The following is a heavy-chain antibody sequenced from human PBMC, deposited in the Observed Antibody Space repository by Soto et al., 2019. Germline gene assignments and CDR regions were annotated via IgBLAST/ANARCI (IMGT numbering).Heavy chain of an antibody. Sequence: GGSLRLSCAASGFTFDDYTMHWVRQAPGKGLEWVSLISWDGGSTYYADSVKGRFTISRDNSKNSLYLQMNSLRTEDTALYYCAKDMHSESYYSSWFDPWGQGTLVTVSS. J-gene: IGHJ5*02. D-gene: IGHD3-10*01. CDR3: AKDMHSESYYSSWFDP. CDR1: GFTFDDYT. CDR2: ISWDGGST. V-gene: IGHV3-43*01.